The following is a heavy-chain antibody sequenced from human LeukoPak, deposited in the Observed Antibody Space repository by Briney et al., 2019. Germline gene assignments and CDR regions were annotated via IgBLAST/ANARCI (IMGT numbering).Heavy chain of an antibody. CDR1: GDSISSYY. Sequence: GSLRLSCTVSGDSISSYYWSWIRQPPGKGLEWIGYIYHSGSTNYNPSLKSRVTISVDTSKNQFSLKLSSVTAADTAVYYCARGGRGYYFYYWGQGTLVTVSS. CDR3: ARGGRGYYFYY. J-gene: IGHJ4*02. D-gene: IGHD3-22*01. V-gene: IGHV4-59*01. CDR2: IYHSGST.